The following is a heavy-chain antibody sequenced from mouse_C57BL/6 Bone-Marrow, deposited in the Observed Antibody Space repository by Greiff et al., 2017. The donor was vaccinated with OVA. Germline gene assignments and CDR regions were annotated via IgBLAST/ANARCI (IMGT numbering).Heavy chain of an antibody. CDR3: ARSYGSSSFDY. V-gene: IGHV5-16*01. CDR2: INYDGSST. Sequence: EVKLVESEGGLVQPGSSMKLSCTASGFTFSDYYMAWVRQVPEKGLEWVANINYDGSSTYYLDSLKSRFIISRDNAKNILYLQMSSLKSEDTATYYCARSYGSSSFDYGGQGTTLTVSS. D-gene: IGHD1-1*01. CDR1: GFTFSDYY. J-gene: IGHJ2*01.